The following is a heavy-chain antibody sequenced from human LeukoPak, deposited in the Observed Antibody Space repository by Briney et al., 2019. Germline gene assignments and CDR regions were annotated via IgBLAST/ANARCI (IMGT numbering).Heavy chain of an antibody. CDR2: IYYSGST. D-gene: IGHD3-10*01. CDR3: ARDSSYGSGSYLGLNYYYYYGMDV. J-gene: IGHJ6*02. V-gene: IGHV4-31*11. CDR1: GGSFSGYY. Sequence: SETLSLTCAVYGGSFSGYYWSWIRQHPGKGLEWIGYIYYSGSTYYNPSLKSRVTISVDTSKNQFSLKLSSVTAADTAVYYCARDSSYGSGSYLGLNYYYYYGMDVWGQGTTVTVSS.